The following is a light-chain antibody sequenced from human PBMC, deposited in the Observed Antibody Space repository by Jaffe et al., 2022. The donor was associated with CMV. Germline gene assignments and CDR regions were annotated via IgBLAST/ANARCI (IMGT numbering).Light chain of an antibody. CDR2: DVS. Sequence: QSALTQPASVSGSPGQSITISCTGTSSDIGGYKYVSWYQQHPDKAPKLMIYDVSNRPSGISNRFSGSQSGNTASLSISGLQAEDEADYYCTSYTSDLVVFGGGTRLTVL. J-gene: IGLJ2*01. CDR1: SSDIGGYKY. V-gene: IGLV2-14*03. CDR3: TSYTSDLVV.